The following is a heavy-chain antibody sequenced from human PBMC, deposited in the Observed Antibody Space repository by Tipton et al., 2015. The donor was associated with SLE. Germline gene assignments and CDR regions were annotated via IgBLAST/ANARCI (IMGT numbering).Heavy chain of an antibody. CDR2: IYSRGNK. CDR3: ARLEGLFSKPSGMGV. D-gene: IGHD3-3*01. Sequence: TLSLTCTVSGGSISDSTYYWGWIRQSPGKGLEWIGSIYSRGNKFYNPTLMSRVTILLDTSKNQFSLSLSSVNAADTAVYYCARLEGLFSKPSGMGVWGPGTTVTVSS. J-gene: IGHJ6*02. CDR1: GGSISDSTYY. V-gene: IGHV4-39*07.